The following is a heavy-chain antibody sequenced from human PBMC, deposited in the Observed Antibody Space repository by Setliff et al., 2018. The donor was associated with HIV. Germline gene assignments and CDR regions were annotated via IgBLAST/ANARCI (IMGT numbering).Heavy chain of an antibody. D-gene: IGHD6-25*01. CDR2: IYHTGAT. V-gene: IGHV4-30-4*01. CDR1: GGSISSDDHY. Sequence: PSETLSLTCTVSGGSISSDDHYWSWIRQPPGKGLGWIGYIYHTGATYYKSSLESRLTISVDTSKNQFSLKLNSVTAADTAVYFCARMSISASVYFDYWGQGSQVTVSS. J-gene: IGHJ4*02. CDR3: ARMSISASVYFDY.